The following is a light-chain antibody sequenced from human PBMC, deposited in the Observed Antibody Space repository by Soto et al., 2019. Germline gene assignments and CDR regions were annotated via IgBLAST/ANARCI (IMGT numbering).Light chain of an antibody. V-gene: IGKV3-11*01. Sequence: EIVLTQSPATLSLSPGERATLSCRASQSVSSSLSWYQQKPGQAPRLLLYDASNRATGIPARFSGSGSGTDFTLTISSLEPEDFAVYYCQQRSNSPRTFGQGTKLEIK. J-gene: IGKJ2*01. CDR1: QSVSSS. CDR2: DAS. CDR3: QQRSNSPRT.